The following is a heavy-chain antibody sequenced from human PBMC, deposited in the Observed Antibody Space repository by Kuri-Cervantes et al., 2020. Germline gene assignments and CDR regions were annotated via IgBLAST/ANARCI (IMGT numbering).Heavy chain of an antibody. CDR2: INHSGST. Sequence: SETLSLTCAVYGGSFSGYYWSWIRQAPGKGLEWIGEINHSGSTNYNPSLKSRVTISVDTSKNQFSLKLSSVTAADTAVYYCARLGSSWHGAAGVWGQGTLVTVSS. CDR1: GGSFSGYY. J-gene: IGHJ4*02. V-gene: IGHV4-34*01. D-gene: IGHD6-13*01. CDR3: ARLGSSWHGAAGV.